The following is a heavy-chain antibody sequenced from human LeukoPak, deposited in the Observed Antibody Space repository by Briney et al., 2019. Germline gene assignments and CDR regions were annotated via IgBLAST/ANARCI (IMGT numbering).Heavy chain of an antibody. Sequence: SVKVSCKASGGTFSSYAISWVRQAPGQGLEWMGGIIPIFGTANYAQKFQGRVTITADESTSTAYMELSSLRSEDTAVYYCARGGSSSWSYYYYYYGMDVWGQGTTVTVSS. V-gene: IGHV1-69*13. CDR3: ARGGSSSWSYYYYYYGMDV. CDR2: IIPIFGTA. J-gene: IGHJ6*02. CDR1: GGTFSSYA. D-gene: IGHD6-13*01.